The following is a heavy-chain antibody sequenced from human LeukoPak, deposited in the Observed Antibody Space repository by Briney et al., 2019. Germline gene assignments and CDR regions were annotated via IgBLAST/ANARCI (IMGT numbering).Heavy chain of an antibody. J-gene: IGHJ4*02. D-gene: IGHD3-9*01. CDR2: IIPIFGTA. CDR1: GGTFSSYA. CDR3: ARDKKGYYFDY. V-gene: IGHV1-69*06. Sequence: VASVKVSCKASGGTFSSYAISWVRQAPGQGLEWMGGIIPIFGTANYAQKFQGRVTITADKSTSTAYMELRSLRSDDTAVYYCARDKKGYYFDYWGQGTLVTVSS.